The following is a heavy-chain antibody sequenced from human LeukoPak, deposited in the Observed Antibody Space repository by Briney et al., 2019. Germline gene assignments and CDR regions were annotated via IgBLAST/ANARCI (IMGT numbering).Heavy chain of an antibody. Sequence: GGSLRLSCAASGFTFSSYWMHWVRQAPGKGLVWVSRINSDGSSTSYADSVKGRFTISRDNAKNTLYLQMNSLRAEDTAVYYCARVYSYGDAFDIWGQGTMVTVSS. CDR1: GFTFSSYW. CDR2: INSDGSST. J-gene: IGHJ3*02. CDR3: ARVYSYGDAFDI. D-gene: IGHD5-18*01. V-gene: IGHV3-74*01.